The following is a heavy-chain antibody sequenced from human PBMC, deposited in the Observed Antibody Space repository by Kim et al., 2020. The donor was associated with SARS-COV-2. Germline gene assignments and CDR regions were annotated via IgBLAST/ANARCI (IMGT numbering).Heavy chain of an antibody. Sequence: ASVKVSCKASGYTFTGYYMHWVRQAPGQGLEWMGLINPNSGGTNYAQKFQGRVTMTRDTSISTAYMELTRLRSDDTAVYYCARAGNFWSGYPTLDYYYYGRDVWGQGTTVTVSS. D-gene: IGHD3-3*01. V-gene: IGHV1-2*06. CDR3: ARAGNFWSGYPTLDYYYYGRDV. CDR2: INPNSGGT. J-gene: IGHJ6*02. CDR1: GYTFTGYY.